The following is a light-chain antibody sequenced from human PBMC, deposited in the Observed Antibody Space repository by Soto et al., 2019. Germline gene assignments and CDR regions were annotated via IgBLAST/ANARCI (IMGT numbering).Light chain of an antibody. CDR2: GAS. Sequence: EIKMTQSPATLSVSPGERATLSCRASQSISSNLAWYQQKPGQAPRLLIYGASTRATGIPARFSGSGSGTEFTLTISSLQSEDFAVYYCQQYYNWPPWTFGQGTKVEIK. J-gene: IGKJ1*01. CDR1: QSISSN. CDR3: QQYYNWPPWT. V-gene: IGKV3-15*01.